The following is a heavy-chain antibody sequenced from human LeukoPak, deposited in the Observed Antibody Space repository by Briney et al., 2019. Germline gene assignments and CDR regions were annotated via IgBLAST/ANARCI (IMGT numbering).Heavy chain of an antibody. Sequence: GGSLRLSCAASGFTFSSYGMSWVRQAPGKGLEWVSAISGSGGSTYYADSVKGRFTISRDNSKNTLYLQMNSLRAEDTAVYYCAKANYYDSSGYYSAYYYFDYWGQGTLVTVSS. V-gene: IGHV3-23*01. D-gene: IGHD3-22*01. CDR1: GFTFSSYG. J-gene: IGHJ4*02. CDR3: AKANYYDSSGYYSAYYYFDY. CDR2: ISGSGGST.